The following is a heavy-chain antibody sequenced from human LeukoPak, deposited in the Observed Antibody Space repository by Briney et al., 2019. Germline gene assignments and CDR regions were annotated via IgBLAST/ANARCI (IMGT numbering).Heavy chain of an antibody. V-gene: IGHV3-30*18. CDR2: ISYDGTNK. D-gene: IGHD3-22*01. CDR3: AKGYYYDSDGYYQHFDY. Sequence: GGSLTLSCAASGFTFNNYGIHWVRQAPGKGLEWVALISYDGTNKYYADSVKGRFTISRDNSKNTLYLQMNSLRAEDTAVYYCAKGYYYDSDGYYQHFDYWGQGTLVTVSS. J-gene: IGHJ4*02. CDR1: GFTFNNYG.